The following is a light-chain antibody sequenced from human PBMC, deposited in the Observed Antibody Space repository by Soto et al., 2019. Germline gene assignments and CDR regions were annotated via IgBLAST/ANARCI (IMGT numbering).Light chain of an antibody. CDR2: GAS. CDR3: QQYNNWPRT. V-gene: IGKV3-15*01. Sequence: EIVMTQSPATLSVSPGERATLSCRASQSVTSNVAWYQQKPGQAPRLLIYGASTRATGIPARFSGSGSGTEFILTISSLQSEDFAVYYCQQYNNWPRTFGQGTKVEIK. J-gene: IGKJ1*01. CDR1: QSVTSN.